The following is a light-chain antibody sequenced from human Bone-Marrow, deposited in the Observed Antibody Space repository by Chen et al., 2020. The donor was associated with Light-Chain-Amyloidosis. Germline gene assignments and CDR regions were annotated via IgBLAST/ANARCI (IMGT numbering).Light chain of an antibody. CDR1: NIGSTS. CDR3: QVWDRSSDRPV. Sequence: SYVLTQPSSVSVAPGQPSTIACGGNNIGSTSVHWYQQTPGQAPLLVVYDDSARPSGIPGRLSGSNSGNTATLTVSRVEAGDEADHYCQVWDRSSDRPVFGGGTKLTVL. J-gene: IGLJ3*02. CDR2: DDS. V-gene: IGLV3-21*02.